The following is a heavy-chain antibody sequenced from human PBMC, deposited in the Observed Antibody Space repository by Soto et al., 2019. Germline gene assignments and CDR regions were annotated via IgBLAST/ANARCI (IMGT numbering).Heavy chain of an antibody. V-gene: IGHV3-30*18. CDR1: GFTFSSYG. Sequence: GGSLRLSCAASGFTFSSYGMHWVRQAPGKGLEWVAVISYDGSNKYYADSVKGRFTISRDNSKNTLYLQMNSLRAEDTAVYYCAKDLHSYGYVDATFDYWGQGTLVTVSS. D-gene: IGHD5-18*01. CDR2: ISYDGSNK. J-gene: IGHJ4*02. CDR3: AKDLHSYGYVDATFDY.